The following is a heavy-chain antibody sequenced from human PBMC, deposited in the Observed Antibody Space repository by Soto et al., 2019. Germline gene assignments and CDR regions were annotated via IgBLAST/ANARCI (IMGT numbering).Heavy chain of an antibody. V-gene: IGHV4-31*03. Sequence: TLSLTCTVSGGSISSGGYYWSWIRQHPGKGLEWIGYIYYSGSTYYNPSLKSRVTISVDTSKNQFSLKLSSVTAADTAVYYCARDHLRRYSSSTDRGYYYYYYGMDVWGQGTTVTVSS. J-gene: IGHJ6*02. CDR1: GGSISSGGYY. CDR3: ARDHLRRYSSSTDRGYYYYYYGMDV. CDR2: IYYSGST. D-gene: IGHD6-6*01.